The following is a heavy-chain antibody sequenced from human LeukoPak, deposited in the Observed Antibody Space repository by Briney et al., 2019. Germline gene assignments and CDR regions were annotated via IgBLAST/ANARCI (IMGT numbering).Heavy chain of an antibody. D-gene: IGHD6-13*01. CDR2: INHSGST. Sequence: SETLSLTCAVYGGSFSGYYWSWIRQPPGKGLEWIEEINHSGSTNYNPSLKSRVTISVDTSKNQFSLKLSSVTAADTAVYYCARLPGIAAVGARTADYWGQGTLVTVSS. CDR3: ARLPGIAAVGARTADY. CDR1: GGSFSGYY. J-gene: IGHJ4*02. V-gene: IGHV4-34*01.